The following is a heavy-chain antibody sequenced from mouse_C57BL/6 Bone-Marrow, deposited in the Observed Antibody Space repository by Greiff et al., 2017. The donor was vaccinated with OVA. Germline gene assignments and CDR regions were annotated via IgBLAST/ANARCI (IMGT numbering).Heavy chain of an antibody. CDR2: INPNNGGT. V-gene: IGHV1-26*01. D-gene: IGHD1-1*01. Sequence: EVQLQQSGPELVKPGASVKISCKASGYTFTDYYMNWVKQSHGKSLEWIGDINPNNGGTSYNQKFKGKATLTVDKSSSTAYMELRSLTSEDSAVYYCARGDITTVVATDYFDYWGQGTTLTVSS. CDR1: GYTFTDYY. CDR3: ARGDITTVVATDYFDY. J-gene: IGHJ2*01.